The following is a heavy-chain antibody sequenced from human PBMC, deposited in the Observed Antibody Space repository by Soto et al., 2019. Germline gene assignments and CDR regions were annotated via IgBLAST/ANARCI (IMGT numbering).Heavy chain of an antibody. CDR2: ISSTAGNT. Sequence: GGSLRLSCAASGFTFSTSAMSWVRQAPGKGLQWVSTISSTAGNTYYADSVKGRFTISRDNSKNTLYLQMNSLRVDDTAIYYCAKGVADRGIDSWGQGTLVTVSS. CDR1: GFTFSTSA. V-gene: IGHV3-23*01. CDR3: AKGVADRGIDS. J-gene: IGHJ4*02.